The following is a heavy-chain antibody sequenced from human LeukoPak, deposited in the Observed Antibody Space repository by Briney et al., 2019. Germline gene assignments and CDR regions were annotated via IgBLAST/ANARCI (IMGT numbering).Heavy chain of an antibody. V-gene: IGHV3-30-3*01. CDR3: AKAATGTRNAFDI. CDR2: ISYDGTNK. Sequence: GGSLRLSCAVSGFTFSSYAMHWVRQAPGKGLEWVAVISYDGTNKYYADSVKGRFTISRDNSKNTLDLQMNSLRAEDTAVYYCAKAATGTRNAFDIWGQGTMVTVSS. D-gene: IGHD6-13*01. J-gene: IGHJ3*02. CDR1: GFTFSSYA.